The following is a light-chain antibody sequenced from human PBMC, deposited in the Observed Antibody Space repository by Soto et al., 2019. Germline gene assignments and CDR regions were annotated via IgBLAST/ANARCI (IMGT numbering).Light chain of an antibody. CDR1: QSVSSSY. V-gene: IGKV3-20*01. CDR3: QQYGSSRT. CDR2: GAX. Sequence: LXPGERATLSCRASQSVSSSYLAWYQQKPGQAPRLLXYGAXSRATGIPDRFSGSGSGTDFTLTISRLEPEDFAVYYCQQYGSSRTFGQGTKVEIK. J-gene: IGKJ1*01.